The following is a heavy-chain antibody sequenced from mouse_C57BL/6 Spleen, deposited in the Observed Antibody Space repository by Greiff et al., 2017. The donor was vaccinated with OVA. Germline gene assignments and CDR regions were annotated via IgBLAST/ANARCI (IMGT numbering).Heavy chain of an antibody. CDR3: TRSITTENFDY. D-gene: IGHD1-1*01. CDR1: GYTFTDYE. CDR2: IDPETGGT. Sequence: QVQLKQSGAELVRPGASVTLSCKASGYTFTDYEMHWVKQTPVHGLEWIGAIDPETGGTAYNQKFKGKAILTADKSSSTAYMELRSLTSEDSAVYYCTRSITTENFDYWGQGTTLTVSS. J-gene: IGHJ2*01. V-gene: IGHV1-15*01.